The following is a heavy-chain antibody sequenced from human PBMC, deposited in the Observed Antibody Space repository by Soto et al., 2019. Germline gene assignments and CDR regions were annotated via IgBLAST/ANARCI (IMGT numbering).Heavy chain of an antibody. Sequence: GESLKISCKGSGYSFTSYWNSWVRQMPGKGLEWKGRIDPSDSYTNYSPSFQGHVTISADKSISTAYLQWSSLKASDTAMYYCARAPYDSSGYYLYYYGMDVWGQGTTVTVSS. D-gene: IGHD3-22*01. CDR1: GYSFTSYW. J-gene: IGHJ6*02. V-gene: IGHV5-10-1*01. CDR2: IDPSDSYT. CDR3: ARAPYDSSGYYLYYYGMDV.